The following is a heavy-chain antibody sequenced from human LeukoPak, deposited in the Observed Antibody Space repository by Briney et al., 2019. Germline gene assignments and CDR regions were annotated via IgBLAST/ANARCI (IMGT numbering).Heavy chain of an antibody. CDR1: GFTFSSYW. Sequence: PGGSLRLSCAASGFTFSSYWMSWVRQAPGKGLEWVSAISGSGGSTYYADSVKGRFTISRDNSKNTLYLQMNSLRAEDTAVYYCAKGKDIVLMVYAVYAFDIWGQGTMVTVSS. CDR3: AKGKDIVLMVYAVYAFDI. CDR2: ISGSGGST. D-gene: IGHD2-8*01. V-gene: IGHV3-23*01. J-gene: IGHJ3*02.